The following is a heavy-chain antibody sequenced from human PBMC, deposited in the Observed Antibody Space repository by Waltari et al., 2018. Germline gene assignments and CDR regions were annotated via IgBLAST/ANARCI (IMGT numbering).Heavy chain of an antibody. V-gene: IGHV3-23*01. CDR3: GTCEGAGYHVDYFDY. D-gene: IGHD3-9*01. CDR1: GLPFGSHA. CDR2: ITGSGSRT. J-gene: IGHJ4*02. Sequence: EVVFLESGGGLVQPGGSLRLSCAASGLPFGSHAMSWVRQTPGEGLEWVSGITGSGSRTYYADSVKGRFTISRDNSKNTLFLQMNSLRAEDTAVYYCGTCEGAGYHVDYFDYWGQGTLVTVSS.